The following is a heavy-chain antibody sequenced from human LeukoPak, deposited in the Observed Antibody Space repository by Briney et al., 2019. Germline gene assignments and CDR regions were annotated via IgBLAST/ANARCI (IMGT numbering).Heavy chain of an antibody. CDR2: ISGSGDNT. J-gene: IGHJ4*02. CDR1: GRTFSSYA. V-gene: IGHV3-23*01. Sequence: GGSLRLSCAASGRTFSSYAMSWVRQAPGKGLEWGSAISGSGDNTYYADSVKGRFTISRDNSKNTLYLQMNSLRAEDTAVYYCAKDSSASCYSPLDYWGQGTLVTVSS. CDR3: AKDSSASCYSPLDY. D-gene: IGHD2-15*01.